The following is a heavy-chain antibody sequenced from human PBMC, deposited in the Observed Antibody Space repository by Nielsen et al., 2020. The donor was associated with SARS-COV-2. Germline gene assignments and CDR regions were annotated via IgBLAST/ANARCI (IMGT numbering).Heavy chain of an antibody. CDR2: INWNGGST. D-gene: IGHD3-10*01. Sequence: GESLKISCAASGFTFDDYGMSWVRQAPGKGLEWVSGINWNGGSTGYADSVKGRFTISRDTAKNSLYLQMNSLRAEDTALYHCASIDYGSGSYGGMDVWGQGTTVTVSS. CDR3: ASIDYGSGSYGGMDV. J-gene: IGHJ6*02. CDR1: GFTFDDYG. V-gene: IGHV3-20*01.